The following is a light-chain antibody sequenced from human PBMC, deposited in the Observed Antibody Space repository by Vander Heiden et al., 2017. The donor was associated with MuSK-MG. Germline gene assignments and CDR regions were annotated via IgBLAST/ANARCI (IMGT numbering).Light chain of an antibody. J-gene: IGLJ2*01. CDR3: RSYTSSSTFEV. CDR2: EVS. V-gene: IGLV2-18*02. Sequence: QSALTQPPSVSGSPGQSVTISCTGTSSDVGSYNRVSWYQQPPGTAPNLVIYEVSNRPSGVPDRFSGSKSGNTASLTISGLQAEDEADYYCRSYTSSSTFEVFGGGTKLTVL. CDR1: SSDVGSYNR.